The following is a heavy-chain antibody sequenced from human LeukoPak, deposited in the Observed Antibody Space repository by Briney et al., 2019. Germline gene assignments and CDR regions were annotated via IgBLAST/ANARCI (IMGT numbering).Heavy chain of an antibody. CDR2: IYSGGST. CDR3: ARGVFLEWLHY. V-gene: IGHV3-66*01. CDR1: GFTVNRNY. Sequence: GVSVRLSCAASGFTVNRNYMSWLPQAPGRGLEWVSVIYSGGSTYYADSVEGRFTISRDNSKNTLYLKMNSLRAEDTAVYYCARGVFLEWLHYWGQGTLVTVSS. J-gene: IGHJ4*02. D-gene: IGHD3-3*01.